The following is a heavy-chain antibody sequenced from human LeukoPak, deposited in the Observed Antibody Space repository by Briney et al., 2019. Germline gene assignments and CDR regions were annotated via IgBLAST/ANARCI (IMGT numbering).Heavy chain of an antibody. CDR2: ISYSGST. Sequence: SETLSLTCTVSGGSLRSYYWNWIRQPPGEGLEWIGYISYSGSTNYNPSLRSRVTISVDTSKNQFSLKLSSVTAADTAVYYCARRYEGGYSLFDYWGQGTLVTVSS. D-gene: IGHD5-12*01. CDR3: ARRYEGGYSLFDY. J-gene: IGHJ4*02. V-gene: IGHV4-59*08. CDR1: GGSLRSYY.